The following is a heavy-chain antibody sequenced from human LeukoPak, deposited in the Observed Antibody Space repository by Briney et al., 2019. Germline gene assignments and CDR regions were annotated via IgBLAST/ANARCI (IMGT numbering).Heavy chain of an antibody. J-gene: IGHJ5*02. Sequence: PSETLSLTCAVYGGSFSGYYWSWLRQPPGKGLEWIGEINHSGSTNYNPSLKSRVTISVDTSKNQFSLKLSSVTAADTAVYYCARCISYYDILTGYSEWFDPWGQETLVTVSS. CDR1: GGSFSGYY. CDR2: INHSGST. V-gene: IGHV4-34*01. CDR3: ARCISYYDILTGYSEWFDP. D-gene: IGHD3-9*01.